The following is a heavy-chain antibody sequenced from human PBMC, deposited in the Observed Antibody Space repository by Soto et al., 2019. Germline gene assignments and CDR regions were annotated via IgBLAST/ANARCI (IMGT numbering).Heavy chain of an antibody. CDR2: ISATGNTK. D-gene: IGHD3-10*01. Sequence: EVPLVESGGGLVQRGESLRLSCAASGFALSSYSMNWVRQTPGKGLEWVAYISATGNTKYYADSVKGRFTISRDNAKNSLYLQLTSLRDEDTAVYFCARGFDLQYGLDVWGQGTTVTVSS. CDR1: GFALSSYS. V-gene: IGHV3-48*02. CDR3: ARGFDLQYGLDV. J-gene: IGHJ6*02.